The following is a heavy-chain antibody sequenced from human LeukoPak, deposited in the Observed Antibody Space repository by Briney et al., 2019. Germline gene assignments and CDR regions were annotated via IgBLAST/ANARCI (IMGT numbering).Heavy chain of an antibody. V-gene: IGHV1-69*13. Sequence: AASVKVSCKASGGTFSSYAISWVRQAPGQGLEWMGGIIPIFGTANYARKFQGRVTITADESTSTAYMELSSLRSEDTAVYYCARHGAASRITMVRGVTPTYYYYGMDVWGQGTTVTVSS. CDR1: GGTFSSYA. CDR3: ARHGAASRITMVRGVTPTYYYYGMDV. J-gene: IGHJ6*02. D-gene: IGHD3-10*01. CDR2: IIPIFGTA.